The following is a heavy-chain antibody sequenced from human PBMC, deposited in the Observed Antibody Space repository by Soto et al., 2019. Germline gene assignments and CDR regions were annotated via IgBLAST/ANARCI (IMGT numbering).Heavy chain of an antibody. J-gene: IGHJ3*02. Sequence: EVQLVESGGGLVKPGGSLRLSCEASGFTFSSYSMTWFRQAPGKGLEWVSSISSGTNYIYYADSLKGQFTISRDNAKNSLYLQMNSLRAEDTALYYCARAITSYAFNMWGQGTMVTVSS. CDR2: ISSGTNYI. V-gene: IGHV3-21*01. CDR3: ARAITSYAFNM. CDR1: GFTFSSYS. D-gene: IGHD1-20*01.